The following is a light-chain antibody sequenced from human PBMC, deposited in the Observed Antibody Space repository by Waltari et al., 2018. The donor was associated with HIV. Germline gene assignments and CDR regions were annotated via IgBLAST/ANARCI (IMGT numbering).Light chain of an antibody. CDR2: GNT. Sequence: QSVLTQPPSVSGAPGQRVTISCTGSSSHIGAGNDVQWYQQLPGTAPKLLIYGNTNRPSGVPDRFSGSKSGTSASLAITGLQAEDEADYYCQSYDSSLSVLFGGGTKLTVL. J-gene: IGLJ2*01. CDR1: SSHIGAGND. CDR3: QSYDSSLSVL. V-gene: IGLV1-40*01.